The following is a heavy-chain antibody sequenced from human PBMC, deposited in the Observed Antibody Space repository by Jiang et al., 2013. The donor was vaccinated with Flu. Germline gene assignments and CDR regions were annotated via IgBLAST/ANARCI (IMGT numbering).Heavy chain of an antibody. CDR3: AHRPVLLDYGDYGGGYFDY. D-gene: IGHD4-17*01. J-gene: IGHJ4*02. Sequence: PTQTLTLTCTFSGFSLSTSGVGVGWIRQPPGKALEWLALIYWDDDKRYSPSLTSRLTITKDTSKNQVVLTMTNMDPVDTATYYCAHRPVLLDYGDYGGGYFDYWGQGTLVTVSS. CDR2: IYWDDDK. V-gene: IGHV2-5*02. CDR1: GFSLSTSGVG.